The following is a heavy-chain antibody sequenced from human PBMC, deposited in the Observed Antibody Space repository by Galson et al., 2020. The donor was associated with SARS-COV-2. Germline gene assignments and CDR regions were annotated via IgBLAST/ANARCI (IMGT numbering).Heavy chain of an antibody. Sequence: SETLSLTCAVSGGSISGGDYSWSWIRQPPGKGLEWIGYIYHSGSTYYNLSLKSRVTISVDKSKNQFSLKLNSVTAADTALYYCARDLASFAGEAFDIWGQGTMVTVSS. CDR2: IYHSGST. CDR3: ARDLASFAGEAFDI. V-gene: IGHV4-30-2*01. J-gene: IGHJ3*02. CDR1: GGSISGGDYS. D-gene: IGHD7-27*01.